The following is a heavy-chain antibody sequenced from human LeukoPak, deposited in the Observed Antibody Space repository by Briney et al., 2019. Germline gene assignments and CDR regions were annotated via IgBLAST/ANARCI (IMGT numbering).Heavy chain of an antibody. V-gene: IGHV4-30-2*01. Sequence: SETLSLTCAVSGGSISSGGYSWSWIRQPPGKGLEWIGYIYHSGSTYYNPSLKSRVTISVDRSKNQFSLKLSSVTAADTAVYYCARVGYCSTTRCLRPFDYWGQGTLVTVSS. CDR2: IYHSGST. CDR1: GGSISSGGYS. J-gene: IGHJ4*02. D-gene: IGHD2-2*01. CDR3: ARVGYCSTTRCLRPFDY.